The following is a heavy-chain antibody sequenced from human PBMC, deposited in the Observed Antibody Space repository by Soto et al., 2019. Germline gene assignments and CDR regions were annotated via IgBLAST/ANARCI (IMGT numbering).Heavy chain of an antibody. J-gene: IGHJ5*02. Sequence: GGSLRLSCAASGFTFNNYWMHWVRQAPGKGLVWVSRINTDGSRTSYADSVKGRFTISRDNARNTLYLQMDSLRDEDTAVYYCAKVATGSYNWFDPWGQGTLVTVSS. CDR2: INTDGSRT. V-gene: IGHV3-74*01. CDR3: AKVATGSYNWFDP. CDR1: GFTFNNYW. D-gene: IGHD1-1*01.